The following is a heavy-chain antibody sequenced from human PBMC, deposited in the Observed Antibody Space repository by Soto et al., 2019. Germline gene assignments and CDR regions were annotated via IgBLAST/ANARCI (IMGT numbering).Heavy chain of an antibody. J-gene: IGHJ6*02. CDR2: ISGSGGRT. CDR3: AKYSLGLSGYYYYGMDV. Sequence: GGSLRLSCAASGFTFSSYAMSWVRQAPGKGLEWVSAISGSGGRTYYADSVKGRFTISRDNSKNTLYLQMNSLRAEDTAVYYCAKYSLGLSGYYYYGMDVWGQGTTVTVSS. CDR1: GFTFSSYA. V-gene: IGHV3-23*01. D-gene: IGHD3-3*01.